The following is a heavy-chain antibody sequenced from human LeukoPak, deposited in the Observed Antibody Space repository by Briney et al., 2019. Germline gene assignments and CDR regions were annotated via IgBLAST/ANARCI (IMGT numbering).Heavy chain of an antibody. CDR1: GFTFSSYW. D-gene: IGHD4-23*01. CDR2: IKQDGSEK. J-gene: IGHJ6*02. CDR3: ASFLGEVRDPTKHMTTVVTSYYYGMDV. Sequence: GGSLRLSCAASGFTFSSYWMSWVRQAPGKGLEWVANIKQDGSEKYYVDSVKGRFTISRDNAKNSLYLQMNSLRAEDTAVYYCASFLGEVRDPTKHMTTVVTSYYYGMDVWGQGTTVTVSS. V-gene: IGHV3-7*01.